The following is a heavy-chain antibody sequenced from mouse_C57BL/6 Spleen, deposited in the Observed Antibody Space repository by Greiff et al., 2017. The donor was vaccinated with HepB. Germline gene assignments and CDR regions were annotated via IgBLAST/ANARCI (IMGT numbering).Heavy chain of an antibody. CDR3: ARWALLLRDYAMDY. Sequence: VQGVESGPELVKPGASVKISCKASGYAFSSSWMNWVKQRPGKGLEWIGRIYPGDGDTNYNGKFKGKATLTADKSSSTAYMQLSSLTSEDSAVYFCARWALLLRDYAMDYWGQGTSVTVSS. J-gene: IGHJ4*01. CDR2: IYPGDGDT. CDR1: GYAFSSSW. V-gene: IGHV1-82*01. D-gene: IGHD1-1*01.